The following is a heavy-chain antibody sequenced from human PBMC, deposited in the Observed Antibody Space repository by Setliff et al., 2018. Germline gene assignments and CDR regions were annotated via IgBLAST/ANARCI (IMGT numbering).Heavy chain of an antibody. CDR2: INHSGST. D-gene: IGHD5-12*01. Sequence: PSETLSLTCTVSGGSISSGDYYWSWIRQPPGKRLEWIGEINHSGSTNYNPSLKSRVTISVDTSKNQFSLKLSSVTAADTAVYYCARGKRWLHLRPWFDPWGQGTLVTVSS. J-gene: IGHJ5*02. V-gene: IGHV4-61*08. CDR1: GGSISSGDYY. CDR3: ARGKRWLHLRPWFDP.